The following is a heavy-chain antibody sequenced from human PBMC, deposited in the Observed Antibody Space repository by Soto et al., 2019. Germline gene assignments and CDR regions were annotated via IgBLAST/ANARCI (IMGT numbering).Heavy chain of an antibody. CDR2: ISYDGGNK. D-gene: IGHD3-3*01. Sequence: GGSLRLSCAASGFTFSSYAMHWVRQAPGKGLEWVAVISYDGGNKYYADSVKGRFTISRDNSKNTLYLQMNSLRAEDTAVYYCARDRGHYDFWSDFYYYGMDVWGQGTTVTVSS. V-gene: IGHV3-30-3*01. CDR1: GFTFSSYA. J-gene: IGHJ6*02. CDR3: ARDRGHYDFWSDFYYYGMDV.